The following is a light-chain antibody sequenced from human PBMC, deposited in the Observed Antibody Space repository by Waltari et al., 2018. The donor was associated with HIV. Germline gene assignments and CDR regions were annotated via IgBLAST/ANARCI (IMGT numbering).Light chain of an antibody. Sequence: QLVLTQSPSASASLGASVQLTCTLSSGHSSYAIAWHQQQPEKGPRYLMKVDSDGSHSKGDGIPDRFSGSYSGAERYLTISSLQSEDEADYYCQTWATGIQVFGGGTKLTVL. J-gene: IGLJ3*02. CDR1: SGHSSYA. CDR2: VDSDGSH. V-gene: IGLV4-69*02. CDR3: QTWATGIQV.